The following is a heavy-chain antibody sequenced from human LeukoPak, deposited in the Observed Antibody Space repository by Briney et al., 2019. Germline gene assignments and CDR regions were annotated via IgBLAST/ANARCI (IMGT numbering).Heavy chain of an antibody. V-gene: IGHV3-21*06. CDR3: ARDTYDILTGYYKWAFDI. Sequence: GGSLRLSCAASGFTVSSNYMNWVRQAPGKGLEWASSISSSSSYIYYADSVKGRFTISRDNAKNSLYLQMNSLRAEDTAVYYCARDTYDILTGYYKWAFDIWGQGTMVTVSS. CDR1: GFTVSSNY. J-gene: IGHJ3*02. CDR2: ISSSSSYI. D-gene: IGHD3-9*01.